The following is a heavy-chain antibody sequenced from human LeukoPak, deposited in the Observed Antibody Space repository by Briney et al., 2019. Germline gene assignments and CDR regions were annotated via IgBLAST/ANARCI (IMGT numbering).Heavy chain of an antibody. J-gene: IGHJ4*02. CDR2: ISSSSSYI. D-gene: IGHD6-19*01. CDR1: GFTFSSYS. CDR3: ARADSSGWDALDY. Sequence: GGSLRLSCAASGFTFSSYSMNWVRQAPGKGLEWVSSISSSSSYIYYADSVKGRFTISRDNAKNSLYLQMNSLRAEDTAVYYCARADSSGWDALDYWGQGTLVTGSS. V-gene: IGHV3-21*01.